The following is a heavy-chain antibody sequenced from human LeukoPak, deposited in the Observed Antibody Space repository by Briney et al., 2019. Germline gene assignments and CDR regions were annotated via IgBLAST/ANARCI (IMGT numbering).Heavy chain of an antibody. D-gene: IGHD3-10*01. J-gene: IGHJ4*02. CDR3: ARGSGRGEVGDY. V-gene: IGHV3-30*02. CDR2: IRYDGSNK. CDR1: GFTFSSYG. Sequence: GGALRLSCGASGFTFSSYGMHWVRQAPGKGLEWVAFIRYDGSNKYYADSVKGRFTISRDNAKNSLYLQMNSLRAEDTAVYYCARGSGRGEVGDYWGQGTLVTVSS.